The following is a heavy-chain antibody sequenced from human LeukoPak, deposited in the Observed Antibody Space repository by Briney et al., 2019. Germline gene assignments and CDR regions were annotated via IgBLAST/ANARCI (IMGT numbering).Heavy chain of an antibody. J-gene: IGHJ4*02. D-gene: IGHD3-10*01. CDR2: INPSGGST. V-gene: IGHV1-46*01. Sequence: ASVKVSCKASGYTFTSYYMHWVRQAPGQGLEWMGIINPSGGSTSYAQKFQGRVTMTRDTSTSTVYMELSSLRSEDTAVYYCARCPSAYYYGSGSYWYYFDYWGQGTLVTVSS. CDR1: GYTFTSYY. CDR3: ARCPSAYYYGSGSYWYYFDY.